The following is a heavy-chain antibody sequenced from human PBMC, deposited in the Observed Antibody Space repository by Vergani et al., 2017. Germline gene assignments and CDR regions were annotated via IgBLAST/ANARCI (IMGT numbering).Heavy chain of an antibody. CDR3: ARDRGAAAGTHYYYSYMDV. CDR1: GGTFSSYA. CDR2: VIPFFGTA. Sequence: QVQLVQSGAEVKKPGSSVKVSCKAPGGTFSSYAISWVRQAPGQGLEWMGGVIPFFGTANYVQKFQDRVTITADESTSTAYLELSSLRSEDTAVYYCARDRGAAAGTHYYYSYMDVWGQGTTVTVSS. D-gene: IGHD6-13*01. J-gene: IGHJ6*03. V-gene: IGHV1-69*01.